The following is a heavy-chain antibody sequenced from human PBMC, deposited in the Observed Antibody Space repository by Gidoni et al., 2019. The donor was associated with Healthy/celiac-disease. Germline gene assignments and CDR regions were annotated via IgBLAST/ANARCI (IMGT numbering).Heavy chain of an antibody. CDR1: GFTFSSYG. V-gene: IGHV3-30*18. CDR2: ISYDGSNK. CDR3: AKDRAVAGMAFDY. D-gene: IGHD6-19*01. J-gene: IGHJ4*02. Sequence: QVQLVESGGGVVQPGRSLRLPCAASGFTFSSYGMHWVRQAPGKGLEWVAVISYDGSNKYYADSVKGRFTISRDNSKNTLYLQMNSLRAEDTAVYYCAKDRAVAGMAFDYWGQGTLVTVSS.